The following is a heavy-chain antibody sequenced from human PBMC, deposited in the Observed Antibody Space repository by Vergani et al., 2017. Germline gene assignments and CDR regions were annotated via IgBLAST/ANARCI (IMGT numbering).Heavy chain of an antibody. CDR1: GFTFDDYA. CDR2: ISWNSGSI. CDR3: ARARDY. V-gene: IGHV3-9*01. Sequence: EVQLVESGGGLVQPGRSLRLSCAASGFTFDDYAMHWVRQAPGKGLEWVSGISWNSGSIGYADSVKGRFTISRDNAKNSLYLQMNSLRAEDTAVYYCARARDYWGQGTLVTVSS. J-gene: IGHJ4*02.